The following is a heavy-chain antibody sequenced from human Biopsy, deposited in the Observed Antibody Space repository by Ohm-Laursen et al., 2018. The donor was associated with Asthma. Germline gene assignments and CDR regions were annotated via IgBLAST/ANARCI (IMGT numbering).Heavy chain of an antibody. Sequence: VKISCNASGDSFSNYAISWVRQAPGQGLEWMGRIIPIFGPTNYAQKFQGRVTISADDSTSTAYMELSSLSSEDTALYYCARGPEYVRSSGALDYWGQGTLVTVSS. V-gene: IGHV1-69*13. CDR2: IIPIFGPT. CDR1: GDSFSNYA. J-gene: IGHJ4*02. D-gene: IGHD2-2*01. CDR3: ARGPEYVRSSGALDY.